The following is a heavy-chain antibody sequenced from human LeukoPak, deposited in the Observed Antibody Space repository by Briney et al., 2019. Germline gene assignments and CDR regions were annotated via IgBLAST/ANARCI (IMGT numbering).Heavy chain of an antibody. CDR2: IRSKAYGETA. J-gene: IGHJ4*02. Sequence: GEFLRLSCTASVYTFGDYSMSWIREAPWKGLEWVAFIRSKAYGETADYAASVKGRFTISRDDSKAIAYLQMNSLKTEDTAVYHCTRDRGAYNLYDYWGQGTLVTVSS. V-gene: IGHV3-49*03. D-gene: IGHD1-1*01. CDR1: VYTFGDYS. CDR3: TRDRGAYNLYDY.